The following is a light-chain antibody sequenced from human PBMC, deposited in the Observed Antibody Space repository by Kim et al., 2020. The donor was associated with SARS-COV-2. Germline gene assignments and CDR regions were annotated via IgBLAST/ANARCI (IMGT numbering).Light chain of an antibody. CDR1: QSISSY. V-gene: IGKV1-39*01. Sequence: DSERAKVTITCRASQSISSYLNWSQQKPGKPPKLLIYTASSLQSGVPSRFSGSGSGTDFTLTISSLQPEDFATYYCQQSYSTPRTFGQGTKVDIK. CDR3: QQSYSTPRT. CDR2: TAS. J-gene: IGKJ1*01.